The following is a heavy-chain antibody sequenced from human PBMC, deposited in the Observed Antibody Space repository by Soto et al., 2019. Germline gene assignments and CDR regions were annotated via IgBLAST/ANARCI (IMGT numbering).Heavy chain of an antibody. V-gene: IGHV4-30-4*01. D-gene: IGHD6-6*01. CDR3: ARERPDGARLDP. J-gene: IGHJ5*02. Sequence: QVQLQESGPGLVKPSQTLSLTCTVSGGSISSGDYYWSWIRQPPGKGLEWIGYIYYSGSTYYNPYLKSRVTISVDTSKSQFSLKLSSVTAADTAVYYCARERPDGARLDPWGQGTLVTVSS. CDR1: GGSISSGDYY. CDR2: IYYSGST.